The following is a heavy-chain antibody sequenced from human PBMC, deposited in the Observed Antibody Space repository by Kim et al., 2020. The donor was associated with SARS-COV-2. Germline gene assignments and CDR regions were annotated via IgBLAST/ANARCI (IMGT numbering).Heavy chain of an antibody. CDR1: GGTFSSYA. Sequence: SVKVSCKASGGTFSSYAISWVRQAPGQGLEWMGGIIPIFGTANYAQKFQGRVTITADESTSTAYMELSSLRSEDTAVYYCARFHYYDILTPGGWFDPWGQGTLVTVSS. D-gene: IGHD3-9*01. CDR2: IIPIFGTA. V-gene: IGHV1-69*13. J-gene: IGHJ5*02. CDR3: ARFHYYDILTPGGWFDP.